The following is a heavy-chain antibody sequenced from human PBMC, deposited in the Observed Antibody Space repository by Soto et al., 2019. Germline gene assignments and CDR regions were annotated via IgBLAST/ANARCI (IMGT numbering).Heavy chain of an antibody. CDR1: GYTFSSYG. CDR2: ISGYNGNT. Sequence: QVQLVQSGAEVKKPGASVKVSCKASGYTFSSYGISWVRQAPGQGLEWMGWISGYNGNTYYAQKFQGRVTMTTDTSTSTAYMELRSLRSDDTAVYYCARDFYDDRSLPTRYGMDVWGQGTTVTVSS. D-gene: IGHD3-22*01. J-gene: IGHJ6*02. CDR3: ARDFYDDRSLPTRYGMDV. V-gene: IGHV1-18*01.